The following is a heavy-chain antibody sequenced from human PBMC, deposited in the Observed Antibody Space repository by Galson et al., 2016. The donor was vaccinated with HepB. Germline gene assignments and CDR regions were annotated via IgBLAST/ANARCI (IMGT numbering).Heavy chain of an antibody. V-gene: IGHV1-18*01. CDR3: ARERGGYTYGDL. CDR1: GYTFNSSG. CDR2: INAYIGHT. J-gene: IGHJ1*01. Sequence: SVKVSCKASGYTFNSSGLSWVRQAPGQGLEWMGWINAYIGHTNYAQNLQDRVTMTTDTSTSTAYLELRSPRSDDTAVYYCARERGGYTYGDLWGQGTLVTVSS. D-gene: IGHD5-18*01.